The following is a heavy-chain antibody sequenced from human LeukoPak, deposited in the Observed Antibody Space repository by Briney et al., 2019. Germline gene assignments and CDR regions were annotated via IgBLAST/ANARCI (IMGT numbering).Heavy chain of an antibody. Sequence: PSETLSLTCTVSGGSISSYYWSWNRQPPGKGLEWFGYIYYRGGTNYNPSLKSRVPRSVCKDKKQLYLKLSPVTAGNNALEYGPGDYYGSGRRTLDYRGQGTLVTVSS. V-gene: IGHV4-59*01. CDR3: PGDYYGSGRRTLDY. D-gene: IGHD3-10*01. CDR1: GGSISSYY. CDR2: IYYRGGT. J-gene: IGHJ4*02.